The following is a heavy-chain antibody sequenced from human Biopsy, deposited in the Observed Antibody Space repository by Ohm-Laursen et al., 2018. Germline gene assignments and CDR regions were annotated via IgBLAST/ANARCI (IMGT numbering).Heavy chain of an antibody. V-gene: IGHV1-46*01. Sequence: GASVKVSCKASGYSFTKYYINWVRQAPGQGLEWMGIINLTGGTTSYAEKFQGRVTLTRDTSTGTVYLELNSLIYEDTALYYCARDETGSSVFGPYYYGMDVWGQGTTVTVSS. D-gene: IGHD3-9*01. CDR2: INLTGGTT. J-gene: IGHJ6*02. CDR1: GYSFTKYY. CDR3: ARDETGSSVFGPYYYGMDV.